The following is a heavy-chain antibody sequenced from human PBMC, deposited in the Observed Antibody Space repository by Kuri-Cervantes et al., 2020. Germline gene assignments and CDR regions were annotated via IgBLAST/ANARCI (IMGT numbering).Heavy chain of an antibody. CDR1: GYTFTSYY. CDR3: ARVSGGAMIVGGTHFDN. CDR2: INPSGGST. D-gene: IGHD3-22*01. V-gene: IGHV1-46*01. J-gene: IGHJ4*02. Sequence: ASVKVSCKASGYTFTSYYMHWVRQAPGQGLEWMGIINPSGGSTSYAQKFQGRVTMTRDTSTSTAYMELSRLRSDDTAVYYCARVSGGAMIVGGTHFDNWGRGTLVTVSS.